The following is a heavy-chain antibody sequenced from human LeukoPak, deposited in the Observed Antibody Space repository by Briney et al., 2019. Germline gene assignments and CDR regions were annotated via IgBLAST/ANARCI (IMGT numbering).Heavy chain of an antibody. CDR1: GGTFSSYA. D-gene: IGHD2-2*02. Sequence: SVKVSCKASGGTFSSYAISLVRQAPGQGLEWMGGIIPIFGTANYAQKFQGRVTITADESTSTAYMELSSLRSEDTAVYYCASFLGEGCSSTSCYIASWFDPWGQGTLVTVSS. J-gene: IGHJ5*02. V-gene: IGHV1-69*13. CDR2: IIPIFGTA. CDR3: ASFLGEGCSSTSCYIASWFDP.